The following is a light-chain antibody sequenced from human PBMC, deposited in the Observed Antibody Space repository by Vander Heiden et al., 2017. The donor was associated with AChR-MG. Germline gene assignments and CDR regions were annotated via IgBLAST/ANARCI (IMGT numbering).Light chain of an antibody. CDR3: NSRDSSGNHYV. CDR2: VKN. Sequence: SSELTQDPVVSVALGQTIRITCQGDSLRTYYANWYQQKPGQAPLLVIYVKNNPPSGIPDRFSGSSSGNTASLTITGAQAEDEADYYCNSRDSSGNHYVFGTGTKVTVL. CDR1: SLRTYY. V-gene: IGLV3-19*01. J-gene: IGLJ1*01.